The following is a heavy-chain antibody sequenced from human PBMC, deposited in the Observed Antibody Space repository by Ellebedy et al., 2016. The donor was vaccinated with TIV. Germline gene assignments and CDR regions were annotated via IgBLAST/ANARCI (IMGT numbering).Heavy chain of an antibody. D-gene: IGHD2/OR15-2a*01. Sequence: GESLKISCAASGFTFSSYAMHWVRQPPGKGLEWVALIWSDGSLKYYADSVKGRFTLSRDDSKNTLFLQMNSLRADDTAVYYCAREVLGGQGDMDVWGQGTTVTVSS. V-gene: IGHV3-33*08. CDR2: IWSDGSLK. CDR1: GFTFSSYA. CDR3: AREVLGGQGDMDV. J-gene: IGHJ6*02.